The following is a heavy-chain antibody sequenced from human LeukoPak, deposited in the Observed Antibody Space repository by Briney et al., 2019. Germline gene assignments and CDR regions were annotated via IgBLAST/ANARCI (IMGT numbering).Heavy chain of an antibody. D-gene: IGHD6-13*01. CDR3: ARLRGIAERPSDY. J-gene: IGHJ4*02. CDR2: IDPSECYT. Sequence: GELSKISCKGSGYSFNTYWINWVRQMPGKGLEWMGRIDPSECYTNYAPSFQGDVTMSVDKSSSTAYLQWSSLKASDTAMYYCARLRGIAERPSDYWGQGNPVSLPS. V-gene: IGHV5-10-1*01. CDR1: GYSFNTYW.